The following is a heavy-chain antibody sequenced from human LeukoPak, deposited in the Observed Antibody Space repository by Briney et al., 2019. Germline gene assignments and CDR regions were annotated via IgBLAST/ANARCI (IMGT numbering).Heavy chain of an antibody. CDR2: ISYSGNT. Sequence: PSQTLSLTCAVSGGSVSSGDYYWSWIRQRPQRGLEWIAYISYSGNTYYNPSLKRRLTISVDTSKNQFSLKLSSVTAADTAVYYCARVYCSGDNCYSFDHWGQGTLVTVSS. CDR3: ARVYCSGDNCYSFDH. J-gene: IGHJ4*02. V-gene: IGHV4-31*11. CDR1: GGSVSSGDYY. D-gene: IGHD2-15*01.